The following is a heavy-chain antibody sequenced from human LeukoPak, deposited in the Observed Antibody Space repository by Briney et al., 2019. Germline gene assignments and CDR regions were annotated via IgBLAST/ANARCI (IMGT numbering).Heavy chain of an antibody. CDR2: IYYSGST. CDR3: ARDDYGGNSDDAFDI. J-gene: IGHJ3*02. CDR1: GGSISSYY. V-gene: IGHV4-59*01. D-gene: IGHD4-23*01. Sequence: SETLSLTRTVSGGSISSYYWSWIRQPPGKGLEWIGYIYYSGSTNYNPSLKSRVTISVDTSKNQFSLELSSVTAADTAVYYCARDDYGGNSDDAFDIWGQGTMVTVSS.